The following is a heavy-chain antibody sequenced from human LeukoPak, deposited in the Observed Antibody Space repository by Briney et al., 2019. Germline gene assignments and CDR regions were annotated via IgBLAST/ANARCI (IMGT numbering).Heavy chain of an antibody. V-gene: IGHV3-23*01. CDR1: GFTFSSYA. D-gene: IGHD3-22*01. Sequence: GGSLRLSCAASGFTFSSYAMSWVRQAPGKGLEWVSAISGSGGSTYSADSVKGRFTISRDNSKNTLHLQMNSLRAEDTAVYYCAIKGLLQPNGNAFDIWGQGAMVTVSS. CDR2: ISGSGGST. J-gene: IGHJ3*02. CDR3: AIKGLLQPNGNAFDI.